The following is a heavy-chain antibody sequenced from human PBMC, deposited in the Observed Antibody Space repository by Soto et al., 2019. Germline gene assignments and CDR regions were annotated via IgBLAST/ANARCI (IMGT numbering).Heavy chain of an antibody. CDR3: ARVARSCYCAFDI. Sequence: GGSLSLSCAASGFTFSDYYMSWIRQAPGKGLEWVSYISSSSTYTDYADSVKGRFTISRDNAKNSLYLQMNSLRAEDTAVYYCARVARSCYCAFDIWGQGTMVTVSS. CDR2: ISSSSTYT. CDR1: GFTFSDYY. V-gene: IGHV3-11*05. J-gene: IGHJ3*02. D-gene: IGHD2-2*01.